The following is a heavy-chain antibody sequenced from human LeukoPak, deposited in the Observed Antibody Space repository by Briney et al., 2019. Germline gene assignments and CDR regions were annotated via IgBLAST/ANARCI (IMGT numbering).Heavy chain of an antibody. CDR2: IDASGNP. V-gene: IGHV4-61*02. Sequence: PSETLSLTCTVSGDSISSGTYYWSWIRQPAGKGLEWIGRIDASGNPNYNPSLRSRLTMSVDTSKNQFSLNLRFVTAADTAVFYCARGFEYSTSSRLGYYYFYMDVWGIGTTVTVSS. D-gene: IGHD6-6*01. CDR1: GDSISSGTYY. J-gene: IGHJ6*03. CDR3: ARGFEYSTSSRLGYYYFYMDV.